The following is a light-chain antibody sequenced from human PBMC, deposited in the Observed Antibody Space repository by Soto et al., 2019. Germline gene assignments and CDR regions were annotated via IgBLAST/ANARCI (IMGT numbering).Light chain of an antibody. CDR3: SSYTSDSSYV. J-gene: IGLJ1*01. Sequence: QSALTQPASVSGSPGQSITISCSGSSSDVGNGYDSVSWYQQHPGKAPKLIIYEVTNRPSGVSSRFSGSKSGNAASLFISGLQAEDEADYYCSSYTSDSSYVFGSGTKVTVL. V-gene: IGLV2-14*01. CDR2: EVT. CDR1: SSDVGNGYDS.